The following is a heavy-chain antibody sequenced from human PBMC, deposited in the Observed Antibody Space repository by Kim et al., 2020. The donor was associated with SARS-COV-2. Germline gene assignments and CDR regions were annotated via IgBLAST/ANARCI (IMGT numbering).Heavy chain of an antibody. Sequence: YYADTVKGRITISRNNAKNSMYLQLNSLRAEDTAVYYCATRYCGGDCQDYWGQGTLVTVSS. CDR3: ATRYCGGDCQDY. V-gene: IGHV3-11*01. J-gene: IGHJ4*02. D-gene: IGHD2-21*01.